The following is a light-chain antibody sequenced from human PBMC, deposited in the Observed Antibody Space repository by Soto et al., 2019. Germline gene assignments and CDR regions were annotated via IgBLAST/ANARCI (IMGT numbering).Light chain of an antibody. CDR2: TAS. J-gene: IGKJ1*01. Sequence: DIQVTQSPSSLSASVGDRVTITCRASQGISGFLNWYQQKPGKAPKLLIYTASTLQSGVPSRFSGSGSVADFTLTISSLQPEDFATYFCQHSHGTPPTFGQGTKVDIK. CDR1: QGISGF. CDR3: QHSHGTPPT. V-gene: IGKV1-39*01.